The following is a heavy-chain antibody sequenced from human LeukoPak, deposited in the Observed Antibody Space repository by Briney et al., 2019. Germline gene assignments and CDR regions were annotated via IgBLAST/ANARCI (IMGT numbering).Heavy chain of an antibody. J-gene: IGHJ5*02. CDR3: ARDPYGDYVFDP. CDR1: GGSFSGYY. CDR2: INHSGST. Sequence: DPSETLSLTCAVYGGSFSGYYWSWIRQPPGKGLEWIGEINHSGSTNYNPSLKSRVTISVDTSKNQFSLKLTSVTAADTAVYYCARDPYGDYVFDPWGQGTLVTVSS. D-gene: IGHD4-17*01. V-gene: IGHV4-34*01.